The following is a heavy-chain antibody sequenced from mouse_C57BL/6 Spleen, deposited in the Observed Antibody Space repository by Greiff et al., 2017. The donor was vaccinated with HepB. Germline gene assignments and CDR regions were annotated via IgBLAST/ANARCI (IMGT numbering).Heavy chain of an antibody. J-gene: IGHJ2*01. Sequence: EVKLVESGGDLVKPGGSLKLSCAASGFTFSSYGMSWVRQTPDKRLEWVATISSGGSYTYYPDSVKGRFTISRDNAKNTLYLQMSSLKSEDTAMYYCARDSSGDFDYWGQGTTLTVSS. V-gene: IGHV5-6*01. CDR1: GFTFSSYG. D-gene: IGHD3-2*02. CDR3: ARDSSGDFDY. CDR2: ISSGGSYT.